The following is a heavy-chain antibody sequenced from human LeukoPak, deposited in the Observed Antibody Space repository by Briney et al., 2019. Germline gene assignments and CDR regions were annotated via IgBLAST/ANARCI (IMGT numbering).Heavy chain of an antibody. CDR3: ARMHCSGGSCYAIDY. V-gene: IGHV3-23*01. J-gene: IGHJ4*02. CDR2: ISYSGANS. CDR1: GFTFSGSA. Sequence: GGSLRLSCAASGFTFSGSAMSWVRQAPGEGLEWVSLISYSGANSYYTDSVKGRFTISRDNAKNSLYLQMNSLRAEDTAVYYCARMHCSGGSCYAIDYWGQGTLVTVSS. D-gene: IGHD2-15*01.